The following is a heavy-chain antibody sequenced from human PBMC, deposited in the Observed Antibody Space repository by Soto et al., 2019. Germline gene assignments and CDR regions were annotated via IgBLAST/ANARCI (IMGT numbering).Heavy chain of an antibody. V-gene: IGHV3-21*01. CDR1: GFTFSSYS. J-gene: IGHJ5*02. D-gene: IGHD3-22*01. CDR2: ISSSSSYI. CDR3: ASSLNYYDSSGYYRGRPGP. Sequence: GGSLRLSCAASGFTFSSYSMNWVRQAPGKGLEWVSSISSSSSYIYYADSVKGRFTISRDNAKNSLYLQMNSLRAEDTAVYYCASSLNYYDSSGYYRGRPGPWGQGTLDTVSS.